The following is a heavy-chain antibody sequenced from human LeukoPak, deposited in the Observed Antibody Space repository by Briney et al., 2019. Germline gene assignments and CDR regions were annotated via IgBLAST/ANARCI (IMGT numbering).Heavy chain of an antibody. Sequence: ASVKVSCKASGYTFTSYGISWVRQAPGQGLEWMGWISAYNGNTNYAQKLQGRVTMTTDTSTSTAYMELRSLRSDDTAVYYCARDHGLWGSYRHLDYWGQGTLVTVSS. D-gene: IGHD3-16*02. CDR2: ISAYNGNT. V-gene: IGHV1-18*01. CDR3: ARDHGLWGSYRHLDY. CDR1: GYTFTSYG. J-gene: IGHJ4*02.